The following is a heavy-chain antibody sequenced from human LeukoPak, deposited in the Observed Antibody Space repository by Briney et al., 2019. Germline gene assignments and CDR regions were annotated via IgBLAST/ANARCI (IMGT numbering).Heavy chain of an antibody. J-gene: IGHJ3*02. CDR1: GYSFTSYW. V-gene: IGHV5-51*01. CDR2: IYPGDSDT. CDR3: ARTVERRFVAFVI. Sequence: GESLKISCKGSGYSFTSYWIGWVRQMPGKGLEWMGIIYPGDSDTRYSPSFQGQVTISADKSISTAYLQWSSLRASDTAMYYCARTVERRFVAFVIWGQGTMVTVSS. D-gene: IGHD1-1*01.